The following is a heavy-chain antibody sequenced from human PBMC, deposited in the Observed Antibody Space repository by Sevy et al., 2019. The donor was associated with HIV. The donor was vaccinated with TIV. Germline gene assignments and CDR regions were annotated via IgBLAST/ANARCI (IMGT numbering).Heavy chain of an antibody. CDR3: AKEYYYFDL. CDR1: GFTFSNFE. CDR2: ISGSGGST. D-gene: IGHD1-26*01. J-gene: IGHJ2*01. V-gene: IGHV3-23*01. Sequence: GGSLRLSCAASGFTFSNFEMNWVRQAPGKGLEWVAGISGSGGSTKFADSVKGRFTISRDNSKNTLYLQMNSLRAEDTAVYYCAKEYYYFDLWGRGTLVTVSS.